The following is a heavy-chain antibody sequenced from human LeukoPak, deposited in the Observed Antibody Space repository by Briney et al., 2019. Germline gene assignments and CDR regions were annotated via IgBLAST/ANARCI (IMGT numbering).Heavy chain of an antibody. D-gene: IGHD3-16*01. CDR3: AKGAEIDL. CDR1: GFTFTNYA. CDR2: VTGPGDTT. Sequence: PGGSLRLSCATSGFTFTNYAMNWVRQAPGKELEWVSAVTGPGDTTYYADSVKGRFFMSREDSKTTVYLQMNSLRAEDTAIYYCAKGAEIDLWGQGTLVTVSS. V-gene: IGHV3-23*01. J-gene: IGHJ5*02.